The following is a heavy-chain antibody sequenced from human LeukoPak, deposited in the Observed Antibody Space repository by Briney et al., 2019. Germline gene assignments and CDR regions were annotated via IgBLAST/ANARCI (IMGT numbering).Heavy chain of an antibody. V-gene: IGHV4-4*07. CDR1: GGSISSYY. D-gene: IGHD2-2*01. J-gene: IGHJ4*02. Sequence: TSETLSLTCTVSGGSISSYYWNWIRQPAGKGLEWIGRVYTSGSTNYNPSLKSRVTMSVDTSKNQFSLKLSSVTAADTAVYYCASCSGTICYRGIEYWGQGTLLTVS. CDR3: ASCSGTICYRGIEY. CDR2: VYTSGST.